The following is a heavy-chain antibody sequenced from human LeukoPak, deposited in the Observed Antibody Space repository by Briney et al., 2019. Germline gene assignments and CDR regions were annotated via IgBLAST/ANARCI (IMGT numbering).Heavy chain of an antibody. CDR2: ISFNGNNM. CDR1: GFTFSSYG. J-gene: IGHJ4*02. D-gene: IGHD2-2*02. V-gene: IGHV3-30*18. Sequence: SGGSLRLSCAASGFTFSSYGMHWVRQAPGKGLEWVAFISFNGNNMYYADSVKGRFTISRDNSKNTLSLQMNSLRADDTAVYYCAKVPAAIWWNFDYWGQGTLVTVSS. CDR3: AKVPAAIWWNFDY.